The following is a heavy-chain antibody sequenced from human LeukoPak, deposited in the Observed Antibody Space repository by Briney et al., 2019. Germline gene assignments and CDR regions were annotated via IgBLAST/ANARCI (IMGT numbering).Heavy chain of an antibody. V-gene: IGHV4-59*08. D-gene: IGHD3-3*01. J-gene: IGHJ4*02. CDR3: ARVRYYDFWNGPSPPYYFDY. Sequence: PSETLSLICAVSGGPISNYYWSWIRQPPGKGLEWIVSIYDSGSTNYHPHLKSRVTISVDTSKNQFSLTLSSVTAADTAVYYCARVRYYDFWNGPSPPYYFDYWGQGTLVTVSS. CDR1: GGPISNYY. CDR2: IYDSGST.